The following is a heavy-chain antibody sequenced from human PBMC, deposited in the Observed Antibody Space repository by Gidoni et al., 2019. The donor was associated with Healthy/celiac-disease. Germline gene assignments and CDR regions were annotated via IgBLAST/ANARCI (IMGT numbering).Heavy chain of an antibody. CDR3: AHKGEGQWLYYFDY. CDR1: GFSLSTSGVG. CDR2: IYWDDDK. J-gene: IGHJ4*02. Sequence: QITLKESGPTLVKPTQTLTLTCTFSGFSLSTSGVGVGWIRQPPGKALEWLALIYWDDDKRYSPTLKSRLTITKDTSKNQVVLTMTNMDPVDTATYYCAHKGEGQWLYYFDYWGQGTLVTVSS. V-gene: IGHV2-5*02. D-gene: IGHD6-19*01.